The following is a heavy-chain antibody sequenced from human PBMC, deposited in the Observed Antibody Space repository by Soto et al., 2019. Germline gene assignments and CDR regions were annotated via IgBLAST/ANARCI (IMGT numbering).Heavy chain of an antibody. D-gene: IGHD5-12*01. V-gene: IGHV4-59*04. CDR3: ATPANRDGYKIDY. CDR2: IYYSGST. Sequence: SETLSLTCTVSAGSISSYYWSLIRQPPGKGLEWVGYIYYSGSTYYNPSLKSRVTMSVDTSKNQFSLKLSSVTAADTAVYYCATPANRDGYKIDYWGQGTLVTVSS. J-gene: IGHJ4*02. CDR1: AGSISSYY.